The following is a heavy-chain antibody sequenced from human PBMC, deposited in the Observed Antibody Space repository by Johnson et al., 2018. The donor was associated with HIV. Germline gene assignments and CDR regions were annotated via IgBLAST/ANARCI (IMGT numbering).Heavy chain of an antibody. CDR2: IGTAGDT. CDR1: GFTFDDYG. CDR3: ARGDDWGPNAFDI. D-gene: IGHD7-27*01. Sequence: EVQLVESGGGVVRPGGSLRLSCAASGFTFDDYGMSWVRQAPGKGLEWVSGIGTAGDTYYPGSVKGRFTISRENAKNSLSLQMNSLRAGDTAVYYCARGDDWGPNAFDIWGQGTMVTVSS. J-gene: IGHJ3*02. V-gene: IGHV3-13*01.